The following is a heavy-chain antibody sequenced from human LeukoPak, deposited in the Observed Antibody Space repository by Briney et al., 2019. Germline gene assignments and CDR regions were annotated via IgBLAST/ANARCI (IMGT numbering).Heavy chain of an antibody. D-gene: IGHD2-8*01. Sequence: PSETLSLTCTVSGGSISSYYWSWIRQPPGKGLEWIGYIYTSGSTNYNPSLKSRVTISVDTSKNQFSLKLSSVTAADTAVYYCARGRYCTNGVCYKSKSFDYWGQATLVTVSS. V-gene: IGHV4-4*09. CDR2: IYTSGST. J-gene: IGHJ4*02. CDR1: GGSISSYY. CDR3: ARGRYCTNGVCYKSKSFDY.